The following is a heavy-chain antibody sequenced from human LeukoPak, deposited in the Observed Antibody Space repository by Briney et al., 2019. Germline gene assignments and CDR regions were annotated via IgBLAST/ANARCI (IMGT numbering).Heavy chain of an antibody. D-gene: IGHD4-11*01. V-gene: IGHV3-21*01. CDR1: GFTFSSYT. Sequence: GGSLRLSCAASGFTFSSYTMNWVRQAPGKGLQSVSSISSSSSYIYYADSVKGRFTISRDNSKNSLYLQMNSLRAEDTAVYYCARDYRGYYYYYYMDVWGKGTTVTISS. J-gene: IGHJ6*03. CDR3: ARDYRGYYYYYYMDV. CDR2: ISSSSSYI.